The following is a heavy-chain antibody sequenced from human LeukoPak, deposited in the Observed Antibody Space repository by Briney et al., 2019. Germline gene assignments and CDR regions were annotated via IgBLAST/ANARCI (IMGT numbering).Heavy chain of an antibody. D-gene: IGHD2-21*01. Sequence: GASVKVSCKSSGYTFTDYYLHWVRQAPGQGLEWMGWINPNSGGTNYAQKFQGRVTLTRDTSITTTYMELSRPRSDDTAVYYCARDGNFDYWGQGTLVSVSS. CDR2: INPNSGGT. J-gene: IGHJ4*02. CDR3: ARDGNFDY. V-gene: IGHV1-2*02. CDR1: GYTFTDYY.